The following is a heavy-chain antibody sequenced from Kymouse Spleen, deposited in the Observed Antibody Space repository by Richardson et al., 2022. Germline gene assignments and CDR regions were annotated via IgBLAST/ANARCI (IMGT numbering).Heavy chain of an antibody. CDR2: IWYDGSNK. CDR1: GFTFSSYG. J-gene: IGHJ6*02. CDR3: ARDYYGSGSSIYYYYYGMDV. D-gene: IGHD3-10*01. Sequence: QVQLVESGGGVVQPGRSLRLSCAASGFTFSSYGMHWVRQAPGKGLEWVAVIWYDGSNKYYADSVKGRFTISRDNSKNTLYLQMNSLRAEDTAVYYCARDYYGSGSSIYYYYYGMDVWGQGTTVTVSS. V-gene: IGHV3-33*01.